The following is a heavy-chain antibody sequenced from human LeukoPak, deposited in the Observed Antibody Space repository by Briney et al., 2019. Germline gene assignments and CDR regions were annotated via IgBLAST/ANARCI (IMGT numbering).Heavy chain of an antibody. V-gene: IGHV3-21*01. CDR2: ISSSSSYI. D-gene: IGHD2-2*01. Sequence: GGSLRLSCAASGFTFSSYSMNWVRQAPGKGLEWVSSISSSSSYIYYADSVKGRFTISRDNAKNSLYLQMNSLRAEDTAVYYCARIARYCSSTSCVSDYWGQGILVTVSS. CDR3: ARIARYCSSTSCVSDY. J-gene: IGHJ4*02. CDR1: GFTFSSYS.